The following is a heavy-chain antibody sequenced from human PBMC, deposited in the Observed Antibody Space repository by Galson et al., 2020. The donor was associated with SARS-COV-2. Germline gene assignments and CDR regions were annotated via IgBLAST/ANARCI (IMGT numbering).Heavy chain of an antibody. CDR2: ISSSGSTI. CDR3: ARLTAGYSSSWHFDY. D-gene: IGHD6-13*01. J-gene: IGHJ4*02. CDR1: GFTFSSYS. Sequence: GESLKISCAASGFTFSSYSMNWARQAPGKGLEWVSYISSSGSTIYYADSVKGRFTISRDNAKNSLYLQMNSLRAEDTAVYYCARLTAGYSSSWHFDYWGQGTLVTVSS. V-gene: IGHV3-48*04.